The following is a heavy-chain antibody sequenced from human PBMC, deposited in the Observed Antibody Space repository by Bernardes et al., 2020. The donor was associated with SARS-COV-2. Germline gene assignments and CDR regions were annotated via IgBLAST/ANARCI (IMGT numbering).Heavy chain of an antibody. V-gene: IGHV3-30*02. CDR3: AKELNWNHFDY. CDR2: INYDGSNE. J-gene: IGHJ4*02. CDR1: GFTFGSYG. Sequence: GGSLRLSCAASGFTFGSYGMSWVRQAPGKGLEWVAFINYDGSNEYYADSVKGRFTISRDNSKNTLYLQLNSLRIDDTAVYYCAKELNWNHFDYWGQGSLVTVSS. D-gene: IGHD1-20*01.